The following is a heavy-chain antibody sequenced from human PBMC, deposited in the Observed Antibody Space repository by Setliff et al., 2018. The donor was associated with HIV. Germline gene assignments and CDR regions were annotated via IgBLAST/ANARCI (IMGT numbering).Heavy chain of an antibody. D-gene: IGHD1-1*01. V-gene: IGHV3-21*01. CDR2: ISSSGSYI. Sequence: PGGSLRLSCTVSGFTFISSTMNWVRQAPGKGLEWVASISSSGSYIHYADSLKGRFTISRDNAKDSQYLLMSDLRAEDTAVYYCARVFSPTGTLSPGFDYWGQGALVTVSS. CDR1: GFTFISST. J-gene: IGHJ4*02. CDR3: ARVFSPTGTLSPGFDY.